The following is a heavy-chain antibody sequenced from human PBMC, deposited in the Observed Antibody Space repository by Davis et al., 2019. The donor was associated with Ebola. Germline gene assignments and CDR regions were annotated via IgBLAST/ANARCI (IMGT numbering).Heavy chain of an antibody. V-gene: IGHV4-61*01. J-gene: IGHJ6*02. D-gene: IGHD3-16*01. CDR3: ARHTPEPYDYVWGDWYYGMDV. Sequence: PSETLSLTCTVSGGSVSSGSYYWSWIRQPPGKGLEWIGYIYYSGSTNYNPSLKSRVTISVDTSKNQFSLKLSSVTAADTAVYYCARHTPEPYDYVWGDWYYGMDVWGQGTTVTVSS. CDR1: GGSVSSGSYY. CDR2: IYYSGST.